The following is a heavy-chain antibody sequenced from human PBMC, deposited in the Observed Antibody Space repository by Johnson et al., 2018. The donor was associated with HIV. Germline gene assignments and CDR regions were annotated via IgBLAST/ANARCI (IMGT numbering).Heavy chain of an antibody. J-gene: IGHJ3*02. CDR3: STPRGRSPHAFDI. CDR2: ISYDGSNK. V-gene: IGHV3-30-3*01. D-gene: IGHD3-16*01. CDR1: GFTFGTYA. Sequence: QMQLVESGGGVVQPGRSLRLACAASGFTFGTYAMHWVRQAPGKGLEWVALISYDGSNKYYADSVKGRFTISRDNSKNTLYLQMSSLRAEDTAVYYCSTPRGRSPHAFDIWGQGTMVTVSS.